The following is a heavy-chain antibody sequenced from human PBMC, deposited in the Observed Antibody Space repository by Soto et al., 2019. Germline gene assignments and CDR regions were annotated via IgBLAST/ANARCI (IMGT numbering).Heavy chain of an antibody. CDR3: ARVGSSWYLGMDV. CDR1: GDSIRSSSHY. V-gene: IGHV4-61*05. CDR2: IYYSGST. D-gene: IGHD6-13*01. Sequence: SETLSLTCTVSGDSIRSSSHYWAWNRQPPGKGLEWIGYIYYSGSTNYNPSLKSRVTISVDTSKNQFSLRLSSVTAADTAVYYCARVGSSWYLGMDVWGQGTTVTVSS. J-gene: IGHJ6*02.